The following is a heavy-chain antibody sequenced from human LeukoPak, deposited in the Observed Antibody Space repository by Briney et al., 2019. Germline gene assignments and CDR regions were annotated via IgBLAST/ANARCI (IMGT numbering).Heavy chain of an antibody. CDR3: ARGPTGYSYGYFDY. J-gene: IGHJ4*02. Sequence: PGGSLRLSCAASGFTVSSNYVSWVRQAPGKGLEWVSVIYSGGSTYYADSVKGRFTISRDNSKNTLYLQMNSLRAEDTAVYYCARGPTGYSYGYFDYWGQGTLVTVSS. D-gene: IGHD5-18*01. CDR2: IYSGGST. CDR1: GFTVSSNY. V-gene: IGHV3-53*01.